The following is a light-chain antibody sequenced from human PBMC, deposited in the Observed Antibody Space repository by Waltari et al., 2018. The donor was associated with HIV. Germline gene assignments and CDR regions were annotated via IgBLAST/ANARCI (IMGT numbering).Light chain of an antibody. CDR3: QSADSSGTYWV. CDR1: ALPKQF. Sequence: SYELTQPPSVSASPGQTARITCSGDALPKQFAYWYQQKPGQAPVLVIYKDSERPSGIPERFSGSSSGTTVTLTISGVQAEDEADYYCQSADSSGTYWVFGGGTKLTVL. J-gene: IGLJ3*02. CDR2: KDS. V-gene: IGLV3-25*03.